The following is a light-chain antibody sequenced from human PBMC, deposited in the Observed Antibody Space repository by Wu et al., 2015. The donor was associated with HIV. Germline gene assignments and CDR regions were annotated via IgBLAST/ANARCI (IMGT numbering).Light chain of an antibody. J-gene: IGKJ5*01. CDR1: LGLSDF. CDR3: QQCINWPLT. Sequence: IVLTQSPATLSLSPGERATLSCRASLGLSDFLAWYQQKPGQPPRLLTYAASNRASGLPARFSASGSGTDFTLTISSLEPEDFAVYYCQQCINWPLTFGQGTRLEIK. V-gene: IGKV3D-11*01. CDR2: AAS.